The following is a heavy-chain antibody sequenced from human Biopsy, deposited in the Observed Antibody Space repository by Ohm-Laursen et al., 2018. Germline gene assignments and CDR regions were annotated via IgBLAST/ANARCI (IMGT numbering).Heavy chain of an antibody. CDR2: ISYSRNT. J-gene: IGHJ4*02. V-gene: IGHV4-59*08. D-gene: IGHD6-19*01. Sequence: PSQTLSLTCTVSGGSISGSSWSWIRQAPGKGLEWIGYISYSRNTNYNPSLKSRITISVDTPKNQFSLKLTSVTAADTAVYYCARAVAGTGGVFDSWGQGTLVTVSS. CDR1: GGSISGSS. CDR3: ARAVAGTGGVFDS.